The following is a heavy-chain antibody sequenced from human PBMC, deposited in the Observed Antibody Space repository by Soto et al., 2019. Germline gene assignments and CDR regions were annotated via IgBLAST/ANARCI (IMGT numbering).Heavy chain of an antibody. CDR1: GGSVSSGSYY. D-gene: IGHD5-18*01. V-gene: IGHV4-61*01. J-gene: IGHJ5*02. Sequence: SETLSLTCTVSGGSVSSGSYYWSWIRQPPGKGLEWIGYIYYSGSTNYNPSLKSRVTISVDTSKNQFSLKLSSVTAEDTAIYYCARDVDTYMDGLYYFDPCGQGTLVTVSS. CDR3: ARDVDTYMDGLYYFDP. CDR2: IYYSGST.